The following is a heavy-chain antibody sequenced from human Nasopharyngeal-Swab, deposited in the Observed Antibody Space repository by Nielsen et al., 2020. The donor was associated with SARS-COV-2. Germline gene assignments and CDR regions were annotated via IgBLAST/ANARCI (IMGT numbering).Heavy chain of an antibody. CDR2: IYSGGST. CDR3: ARDYCSSTSCYDY. CDR1: GFTVSSNY. D-gene: IGHD2-2*01. Sequence: GGSLRLSCAASGFTVSSNYMSWVRQAPRKGLEWVSVIYSGGSTYYADSVKGRFTISRDNAKNSLYLQMNSLRAEDTAVYYCARDYCSSTSCYDYWGQGTLVTVSS. V-gene: IGHV3-53*01. J-gene: IGHJ4*02.